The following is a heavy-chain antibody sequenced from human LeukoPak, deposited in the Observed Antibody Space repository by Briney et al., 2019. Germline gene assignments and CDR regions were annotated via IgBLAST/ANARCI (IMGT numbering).Heavy chain of an antibody. J-gene: IGHJ5*02. CDR3: AKVYGSGSYYTTSLRNWFDP. CDR2: ISGSGGST. V-gene: IGHV3-23*01. D-gene: IGHD3-10*01. Sequence: PGGSLRLSCAASGFTFTSYAMSWVRQAPGKGLEWVSAISGSGGSTYYADSVKGRFTISRDNSKNTLYLQMNSLRAEDTAVYYCAKVYGSGSYYTTSLRNWFDPWGQGTLVTVSS. CDR1: GFTFTSYA.